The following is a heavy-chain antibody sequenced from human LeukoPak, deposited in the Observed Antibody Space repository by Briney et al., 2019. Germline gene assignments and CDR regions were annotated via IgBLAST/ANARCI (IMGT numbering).Heavy chain of an antibody. CDR1: GFTFSSYW. CDR2: INSDGSST. Sequence: GGSLRLSCAASGFTFSSYWMHWVRQAPGKGLVWVSRINSDGSSTSYADSVKGRFTISRDNAKNTLYLQMNSLRAEDTAVYYCASPGLGFAYGGKINSFDYWGQGTLVTVSS. D-gene: IGHD4-23*01. J-gene: IGHJ4*02. CDR3: ASPGLGFAYGGKINSFDY. V-gene: IGHV3-74*01.